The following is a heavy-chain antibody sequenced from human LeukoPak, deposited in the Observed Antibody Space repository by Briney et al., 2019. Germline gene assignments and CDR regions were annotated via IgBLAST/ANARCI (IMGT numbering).Heavy chain of an antibody. Sequence: SETLSLTCTVSGGSISSYYWSWIRQPPGKGLEWIGYIYYSGSTNYNPSLKSRVTISVDTSKNQFSLKLSSVTAADTAVYYCASLIPRYDSRGHDAFDIWGQGTMVTVSS. V-gene: IGHV4-59*01. CDR1: GGSISSYY. J-gene: IGHJ3*02. D-gene: IGHD3-22*01. CDR3: ASLIPRYDSRGHDAFDI. CDR2: IYYSGST.